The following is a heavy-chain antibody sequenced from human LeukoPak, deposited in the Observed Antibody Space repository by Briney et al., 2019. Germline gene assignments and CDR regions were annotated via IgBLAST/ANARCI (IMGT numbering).Heavy chain of an antibody. CDR2: ISGSGGST. CDR3: AKHGWNYAGGAGQYY. D-gene: IGHD1-7*01. J-gene: IGHJ4*02. CDR1: GFTFSSYA. Sequence: GGSLRLSCAASGFTFSSYAMSWVRQAPGKGLEWVSAISGSGGSTYYADSVKGRFTISRDNSKNTLYLQMNSLRAEDTAVCYCAKHGWNYAGGAGQYYWGQGTLVTVSS. V-gene: IGHV3-23*01.